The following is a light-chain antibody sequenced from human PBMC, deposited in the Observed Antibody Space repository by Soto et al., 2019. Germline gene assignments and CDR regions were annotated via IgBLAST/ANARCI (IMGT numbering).Light chain of an antibody. CDR2: AAS. Sequence: DIQMTQSPSSLSASVGDRVTITCRASQGISVFLAWFQQKPGKAPKRLFYAASSLESRVASRFSGSGSGTEFTLTISSLQTEDFATYYCLLHNTFPFTFGPGTKVDIK. CDR3: LLHNTFPFT. CDR1: QGISVF. J-gene: IGKJ3*01. V-gene: IGKV1-17*01.